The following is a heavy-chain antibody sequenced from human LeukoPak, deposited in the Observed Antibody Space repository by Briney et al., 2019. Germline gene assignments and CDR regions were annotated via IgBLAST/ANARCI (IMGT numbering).Heavy chain of an antibody. CDR1: GFTVSTSY. CDR2: IYSDGST. CDR3: ARGRSGVPIDY. Sequence: PGGSLRLSCAASGFTVSTSYLNWVRQAPGKGLEWVSVIYSDGSTYYADSVKGRFTISRDNSKNTLYLQMNSLRADDTAVYYCARGRSGVPIDYWGQGTLVTVSS. V-gene: IGHV3-53*01. J-gene: IGHJ4*02. D-gene: IGHD3-3*01.